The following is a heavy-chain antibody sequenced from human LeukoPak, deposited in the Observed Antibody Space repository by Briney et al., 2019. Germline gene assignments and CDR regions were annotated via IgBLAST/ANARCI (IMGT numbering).Heavy chain of an antibody. CDR3: ARAGGGWSFDY. CDR2: IYHGGST. V-gene: IGHV4-4*02. J-gene: IGHJ4*02. D-gene: IGHD6-19*01. CDR1: GGSISNNNW. Sequence: SGTLSLTCAVSGGSISNNNWWSWVRQPPGMGLEWIGEIYHGGSTNCNPSLKSRVTMSVDRSKNQLSLKLTSVTAADTAVYYCARAGGGWSFDYLGQGTLVTVSS.